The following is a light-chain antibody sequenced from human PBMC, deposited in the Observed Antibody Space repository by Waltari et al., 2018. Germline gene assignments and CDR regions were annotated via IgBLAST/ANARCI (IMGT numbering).Light chain of an antibody. CDR3: ATWDDSLSGRV. CDR2: SNN. Sequence: QSVLTQPPSASGTPGQRVTISCSGSSSNIGGNTVAWYEQFPGMAPRLLIYSNNERPSGVPDRFSASKSGSSASLTISGLHFEDEADYYCATWDDSLSGRVFGGGTKLTVL. CDR1: SSNIGGNT. V-gene: IGLV1-44*01. J-gene: IGLJ3*02.